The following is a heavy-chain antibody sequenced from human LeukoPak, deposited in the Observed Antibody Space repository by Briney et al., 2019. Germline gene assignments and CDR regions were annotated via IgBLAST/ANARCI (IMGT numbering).Heavy chain of an antibody. V-gene: IGHV1-2*02. D-gene: IGHD3-10*01. CDR2: INPNSGGT. J-gene: IGHJ4*02. CDR1: GYTFTGYY. Sequence: ASVKVSCKASGYTFTGYYMHWVRQAPGQGLEWMGWINPNSGGTNYAQKFQGRVTMTRDTSISTAYMELSSLRSDDTAVYYCARVRVRGTNLFDYWGQGTLVTVSS. CDR3: ARVRVRGTNLFDY.